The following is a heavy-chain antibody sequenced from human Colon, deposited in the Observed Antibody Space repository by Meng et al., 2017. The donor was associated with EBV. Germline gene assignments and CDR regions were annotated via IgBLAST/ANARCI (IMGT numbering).Heavy chain of an antibody. CDR3: ASSHSSKVGARRLDY. D-gene: IGHD1-26*01. CDR2: ITHRGST. V-gene: IGHV4-34*01. Sequence: QGYVQEWGAGLFKPSETLSLTCAVYGGSFSGYYWTWIRQPPGKGLEWIGEITHRGSTNYNPFLKSRVTISVDTSKKQFSLKLTSVTAADTAVYYCASSHSSKVGARRLDYWGQGTLVTVSS. CDR1: GGSFSGYY. J-gene: IGHJ4*02.